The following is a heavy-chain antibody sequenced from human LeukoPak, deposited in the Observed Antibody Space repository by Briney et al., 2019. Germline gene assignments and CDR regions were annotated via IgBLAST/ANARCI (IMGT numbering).Heavy chain of an antibody. CDR2: ISGGGGST. D-gene: IGHD3-10*01. CDR3: ATSPHYYGSGSYYNPYYYYYGMDV. CDR1: GSTFSSYA. Sequence: GGSLRLSCAASGSTFSSYAMSWVRQAPGKGLEYVSTISGGGGSTYYADSMKGRSTISRDNSRSTVYLQMNSLRAEDTAVYYCATSPHYYGSGSYYNPYYYYYGMDVWGKGTTVTVS. J-gene: IGHJ6*04. V-gene: IGHV3-23*01.